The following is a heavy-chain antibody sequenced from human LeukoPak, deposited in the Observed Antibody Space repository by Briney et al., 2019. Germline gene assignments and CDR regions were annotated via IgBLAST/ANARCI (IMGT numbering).Heavy chain of an antibody. V-gene: IGHV1-69*01. J-gene: IGHJ4*02. Sequence: SVKVSCKASGGTFSSYAISWVRQAPGQGLEWMGGIIPIFGTANYAQKFQGRVTITADESTSTAYMELSSLRSEDTAVYYCARETKGAPNCGGGSCYSVYYFDYWGQGTLVTVSS. D-gene: IGHD2-15*01. CDR3: ARETKGAPNCGGGSCYSVYYFDY. CDR2: IIPIFGTA. CDR1: GGTFSSYA.